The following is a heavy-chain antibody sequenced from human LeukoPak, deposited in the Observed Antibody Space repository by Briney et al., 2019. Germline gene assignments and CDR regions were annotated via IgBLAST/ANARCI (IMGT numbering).Heavy chain of an antibody. CDR3: AKDAAIAAAGEYYFDY. D-gene: IGHD6-13*01. V-gene: IGHV3-23*01. CDR2: ISGSGGST. Sequence: GGSLRLSCAASGFTFSSYAMSWVRLAPGKGLEWVSAISGSGGSTYYADSVKGRFTISRDNSKNTLYLQMNSLRAEDTAVYYCAKDAAIAAAGEYYFDYWGQGTLVTVSS. CDR1: GFTFSSYA. J-gene: IGHJ4*02.